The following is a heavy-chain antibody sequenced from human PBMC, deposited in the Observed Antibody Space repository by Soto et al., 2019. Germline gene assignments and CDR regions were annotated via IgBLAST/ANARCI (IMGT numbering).Heavy chain of an antibody. V-gene: IGHV3-48*02. CDR2: ITSDTKTI. J-gene: IGHJ4*02. CDR1: GFRFSIYS. Sequence: EVQLVESGGNLVQPGGSLRLSCAASGFRFSIYSTNWVRQAPGKGLEWSAYITSDTKTIKYADSVKGRFTISRDNDKNLVYLHMNSLRDEDTAVYYCARSVEGHFDYWGQGTVVTVSA. CDR3: ARSVEGHFDY. D-gene: IGHD6-19*01.